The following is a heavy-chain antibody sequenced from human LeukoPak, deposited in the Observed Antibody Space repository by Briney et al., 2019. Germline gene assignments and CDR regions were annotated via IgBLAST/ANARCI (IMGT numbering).Heavy chain of an antibody. Sequence: ASVRVSCKASGYTFSTYGITWVRQAPGQGLEWMGWISAYNGNTNSAQKVQGRVTMTTDTSTNTAYMELRSLRSDDTAVYYSARGSKWEHLDYWGQGTLVTVSS. J-gene: IGHJ4*02. V-gene: IGHV1-18*01. D-gene: IGHD1-26*01. CDR3: ARGSKWEHLDY. CDR2: ISAYNGNT. CDR1: GYTFSTYG.